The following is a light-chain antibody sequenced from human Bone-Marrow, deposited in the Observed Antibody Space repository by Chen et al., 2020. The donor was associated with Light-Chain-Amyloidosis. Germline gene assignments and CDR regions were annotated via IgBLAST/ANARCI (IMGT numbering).Light chain of an antibody. CDR2: GAS. CDR1: QSVSSG. Sequence: EIVMTQSPAAVSVSPGDRVTLSCRASQSVSSGLAWYQQKPGQAPRLLIFGASTRATGIPARFSGSGSGTEFTLTISSLQSEDFAGYYCQQYYNWPSWTFGQGTKVEFK. J-gene: IGKJ1*01. V-gene: IGKV3-15*01. CDR3: QQYYNWPSWT.